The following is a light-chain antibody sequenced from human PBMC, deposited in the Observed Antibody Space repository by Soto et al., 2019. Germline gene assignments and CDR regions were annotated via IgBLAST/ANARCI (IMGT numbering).Light chain of an antibody. CDR2: DVS. CDR3: QQSYSTPIT. J-gene: IGKJ5*01. V-gene: IGKV1-5*01. CDR1: QSIGDS. Sequence: GDRVAITCRASQSIGDSLAWYQQKPGKAPYLLISDVSSLERGVPSRFSGSGSGTEFTLTISSMQPDDFATYYCQQSYSTPITFGQGTRLEIK.